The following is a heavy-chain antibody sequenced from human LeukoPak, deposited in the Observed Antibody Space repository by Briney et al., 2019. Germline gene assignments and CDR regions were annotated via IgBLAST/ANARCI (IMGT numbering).Heavy chain of an antibody. J-gene: IGHJ4*02. CDR2: IYPGDSDT. D-gene: IGHD3-10*01. Sequence: GESLKISCKGSGYSFTSCWIGWVRQMPGKGLEWMGIIYPGDSDTRYSPSFQGQVTISADKSISTAYLQWSSLKASDTAMYYCARGGSTMVTPYYFDYWGQGTLVTVSS. V-gene: IGHV5-51*01. CDR3: ARGGSTMVTPYYFDY. CDR1: GYSFTSCW.